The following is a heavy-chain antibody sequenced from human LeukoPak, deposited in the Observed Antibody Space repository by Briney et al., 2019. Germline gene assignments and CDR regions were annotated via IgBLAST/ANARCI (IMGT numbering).Heavy chain of an antibody. CDR3: ARSRGLSNAYDWDY. V-gene: IGHV4-39*01. Sequence: SETLSLTCTVSGGSISGSTYYWGWIRQPPGKGLEWIGSIYYSGSTYYNPSLKSRVTISVDRSKNQFSLKLSSVAAADTAMYYCARSRGLSNAYDWDYWGQGTLVTVSS. J-gene: IGHJ4*02. D-gene: IGHD3-16*01. CDR2: IYYSGST. CDR1: GGSISGSTYY.